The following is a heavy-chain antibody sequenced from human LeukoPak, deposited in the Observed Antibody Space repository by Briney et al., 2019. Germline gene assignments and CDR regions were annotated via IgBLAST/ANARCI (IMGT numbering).Heavy chain of an antibody. D-gene: IGHD3-22*01. Sequence: ASVKVSCKASGYTFTGYYMHWVRQAPGQGLEWMGWITPNSGGTNYAQKFQGRVTMNRDTSISTAYMELSRLRSDDTAVYYCAREDLYYYDSSGSEYFQHWGQGTLVTVSS. J-gene: IGHJ1*01. CDR1: GYTFTGYY. CDR3: AREDLYYYDSSGSEYFQH. CDR2: ITPNSGGT. V-gene: IGHV1-2*02.